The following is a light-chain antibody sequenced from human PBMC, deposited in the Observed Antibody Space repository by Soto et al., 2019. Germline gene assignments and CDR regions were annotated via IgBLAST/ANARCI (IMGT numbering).Light chain of an antibody. Sequence: SVLTQPASVSGSPGPSITISCTGTSSDVGGYNYVSWYQQHPGKAPKLMIYDVSNRPSGVSNRFSGSNSGNTASLTISGLQADHDDDYYCRSYTSSSTLGVFGTGTKVTV. CDR2: DVS. CDR3: RSYTSSSTLGV. V-gene: IGLV2-14*01. J-gene: IGLJ1*01. CDR1: SSDVGGYNY.